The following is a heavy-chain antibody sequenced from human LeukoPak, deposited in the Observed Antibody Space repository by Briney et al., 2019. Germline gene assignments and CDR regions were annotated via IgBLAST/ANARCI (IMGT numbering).Heavy chain of an antibody. CDR1: GFTFSSYA. CDR2: ISGSGGST. CDR3: AKALGYCSSTSCTNWFDP. V-gene: IGHV3-23*01. J-gene: IGHJ5*02. Sequence: GGSLRLSCAASGFTFSSYAMSWVRQAPGKGLEWVSAISGSGGSTYYADSVKGRFTISRDNSKNTLYLQMNSLRAEDTAVYYCAKALGYCSSTSCTNWFDPWAREPWSPSPQ. D-gene: IGHD2-2*01.